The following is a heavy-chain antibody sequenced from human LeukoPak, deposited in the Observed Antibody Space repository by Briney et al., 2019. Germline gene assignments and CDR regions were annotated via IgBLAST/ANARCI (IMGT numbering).Heavy chain of an antibody. D-gene: IGHD3-22*01. Sequence: SETLSLTCTISGGSISSISYYWGWIRQPPGKGLEWIGNIYYSRSTHYSPSLKSRVTISVDTSKNQFSLKLSSVTAADTAVYYCARGLSMIVVVVHDWYFDLWGRGTLVTVSS. V-gene: IGHV4-39*01. CDR3: ARGLSMIVVVVHDWYFDL. CDR2: IYYSRST. CDR1: GGSISSISYY. J-gene: IGHJ2*01.